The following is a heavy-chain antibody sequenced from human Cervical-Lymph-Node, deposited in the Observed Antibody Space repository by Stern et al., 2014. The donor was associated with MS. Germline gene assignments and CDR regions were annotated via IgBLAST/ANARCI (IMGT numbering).Heavy chain of an antibody. Sequence: QDQLVQSGAEVKKPGSSMNVSCKTSGGTFISSYAITWMRQAPGQGLEWMGRIIPILGLANYAQKFQGRVIITADKSTSTTYMELSSLRSEDTAVYYCARGVVSNRAAATLHNLFDPWGQGTLVTVSS. D-gene: IGHD2-15*01. CDR1: GGTFISSYA. J-gene: IGHJ5*02. CDR3: ARGVVSNRAAATLHNLFDP. CDR2: IIPILGLA. V-gene: IGHV1-69*04.